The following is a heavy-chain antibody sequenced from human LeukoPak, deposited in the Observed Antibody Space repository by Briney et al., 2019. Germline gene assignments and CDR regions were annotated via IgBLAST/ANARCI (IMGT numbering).Heavy chain of an antibody. CDR1: GGSISSYY. CDR2: IYYSGST. CDR3: ARDHPYGLARFDH. Sequence: PSETLSLTCTVSGGSISSYYWSWLRQPPGKGLEWIGYIYYSGSTNYNPSLKSRVTISVDTSKNQFSLKLSSVTAADTAVYYCARDHPYGLARFDHWGQGTLVTVSS. V-gene: IGHV4-59*01. D-gene: IGHD3-3*02. J-gene: IGHJ5*02.